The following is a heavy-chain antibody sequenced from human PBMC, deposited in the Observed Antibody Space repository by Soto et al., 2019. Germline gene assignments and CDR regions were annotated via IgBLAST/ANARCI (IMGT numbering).Heavy chain of an antibody. CDR3: AKDTERGGYDSDFDS. CDR1: GFTFGTYG. CDR2: ITGGNT. J-gene: IGHJ4*02. Sequence: EVHLLESGGGLIQPGGSLRLSCGASGFTFGTYGMGWVRQAPGKGLEWVSTITGGNTYYAASVKGRFTISRDNSKNTLYLQMSSLIAEDTALYYCAKDTERGGYDSDFDSWGQGTLVTVSS. V-gene: IGHV3-23*01. D-gene: IGHD3-3*01.